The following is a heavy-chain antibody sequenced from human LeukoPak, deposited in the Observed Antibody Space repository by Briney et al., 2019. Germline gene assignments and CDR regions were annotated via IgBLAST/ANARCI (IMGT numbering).Heavy chain of an antibody. V-gene: IGHV4-59*08. J-gene: IGHJ5*02. D-gene: IGHD6-13*01. Sequence: SETLSLTCTVSGGSISSYYWSWIRQPPGKGLEWVGYIYYSGSTNYNPSLKSRVTISVDTLKNQFSLKLISVTAADTAVYYCASRIAAAGTEWFDPWGQRALVTVSS. CDR2: IYYSGST. CDR1: GGSISSYY. CDR3: ASRIAAAGTEWFDP.